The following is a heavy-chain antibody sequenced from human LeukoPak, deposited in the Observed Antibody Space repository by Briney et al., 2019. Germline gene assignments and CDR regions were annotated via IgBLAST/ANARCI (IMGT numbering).Heavy chain of an antibody. CDR3: ARSGGCSNTYCYKPFDI. J-gene: IGHJ3*02. V-gene: IGHV3-30*15. Sequence: GGSLRLSCAASGFTFSSHAMHWVRQAPGKGLEWVTIISYDGSDTYYADSVKGRFTISRDNSKNTLYLQMSSLRAEDTAVYYCARSGGCSNTYCYKPFDIWGQGTMVTVSS. CDR1: GFTFSSHA. D-gene: IGHD2-2*02. CDR2: ISYDGSDT.